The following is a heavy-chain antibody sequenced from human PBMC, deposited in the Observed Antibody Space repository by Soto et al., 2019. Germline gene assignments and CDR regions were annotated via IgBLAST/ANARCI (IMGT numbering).Heavy chain of an antibody. Sequence: SETLSLTCAVYGGSFSGYYWSWIRQPPGKGLEWIGEINHSGSTNYNPSRKSRVTISVDTSKNQFSLKLSSVTAADTAVYYCAGYCSGGSCYSGDYFDYWGQGTLVTVSS. CDR3: AGYCSGGSCYSGDYFDY. J-gene: IGHJ4*02. D-gene: IGHD2-15*01. CDR2: INHSGST. CDR1: GGSFSGYY. V-gene: IGHV4-34*01.